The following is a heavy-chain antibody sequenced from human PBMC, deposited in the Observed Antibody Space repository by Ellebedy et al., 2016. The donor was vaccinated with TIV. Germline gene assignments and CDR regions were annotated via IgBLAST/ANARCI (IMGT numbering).Heavy chain of an antibody. V-gene: IGHV4-59*01. CDR1: GVSFNTYY. Sequence: MPSETLSLTCSVSGVSFNTYYWSWIRQPPGKGLEWIGMIQHSGTPNYNPSLKSRVTISADASKSQFSLRLSSVTAADTAVYYCATSRPGLAVAGRKDRWFDPWGQGILVTVSS. D-gene: IGHD6-19*01. CDR2: IQHSGTP. J-gene: IGHJ5*02. CDR3: ATSRPGLAVAGRKDRWFDP.